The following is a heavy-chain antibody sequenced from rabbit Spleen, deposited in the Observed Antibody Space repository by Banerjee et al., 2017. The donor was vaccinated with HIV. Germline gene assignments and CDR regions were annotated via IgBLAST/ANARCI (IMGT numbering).Heavy chain of an antibody. CDR2: IDSGSSAFT. CDR1: GVSFSISSY. Sequence: QSLEESGGDLVKPGASLTLTCTASGVSFSISSYMCWVRQAPGKGLEWIACIDSGSSAFTYFATWAKGRFTCSKTSSTTVTLQMTSLTAADTATYFCARDTSSSYVGVAYVTDYFNLWGQGTLVTVS. J-gene: IGHJ4*01. CDR3: ARDTSSSYVGVAYVTDYFNL. V-gene: IGHV1S40*01. D-gene: IGHD1-1*01.